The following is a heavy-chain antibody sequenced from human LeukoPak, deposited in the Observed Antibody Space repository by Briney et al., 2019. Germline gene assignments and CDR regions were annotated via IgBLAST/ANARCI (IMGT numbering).Heavy chain of an antibody. CDR3: TTDLLRDCSGGSCYYGRY. J-gene: IGHJ4*02. Sequence: GGSLRLSCTASGFTFGDYAMTWVRQAPGKGLEWVGFIRSKTDGGTTDYAAPVKGRFTISRDDSKNTLYLQMNSLKTEDTAVYYCTTDLLRDCSGGSCYYGRYWGQGTLVTVSS. V-gene: IGHV3-49*04. D-gene: IGHD2-15*01. CDR1: GFTFGDYA. CDR2: IRSKTDGGTT.